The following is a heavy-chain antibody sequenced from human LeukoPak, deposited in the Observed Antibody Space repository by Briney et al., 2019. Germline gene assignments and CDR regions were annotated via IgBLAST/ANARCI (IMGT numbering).Heavy chain of an antibody. CDR2: TYYRSKWYN. V-gene: IGHV6-1*01. Sequence: SQTLSLTCAISGYRVSSNSPAWNWIRQSPSRGLEWLGRTYYRSKWYNDYAVSVKGRITINPDTSKNHFSLHLNSVTPEETAVYYCARDWLGYYYDCWGQGTVVTVSS. D-gene: IGHD6-19*01. CDR1: GYRVSSNSPA. J-gene: IGHJ4*02. CDR3: ARDWLGYYYDC.